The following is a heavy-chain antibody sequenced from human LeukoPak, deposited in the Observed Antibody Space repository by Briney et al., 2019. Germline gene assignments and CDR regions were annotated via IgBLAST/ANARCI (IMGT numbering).Heavy chain of an antibody. CDR1: GGSISSYY. D-gene: IGHD3-10*01. CDR3: ARSPMVRGVINGMDV. CDR2: IYYSGST. Sequence: SETLSLTCTVSGGSISSYYWSWIRQPPGKGLEWIGYIYYSGSTNYNPYLKSRVTISVDTSKNQFSLKLSSVTAADTAVYYCARSPMVRGVINGMDVWGQGTTVTVSS. V-gene: IGHV4-59*01. J-gene: IGHJ6*02.